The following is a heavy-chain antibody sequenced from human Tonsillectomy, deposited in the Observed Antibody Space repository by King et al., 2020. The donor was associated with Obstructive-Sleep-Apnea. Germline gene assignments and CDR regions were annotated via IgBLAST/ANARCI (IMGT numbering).Heavy chain of an antibody. Sequence: VQLVQSGGGVVQPGGSLRLSCAASGFTFSSYGMHWVRQAPGKGLEWVAVISYDGNNKYYADSEKGRFTISRDNSKNTLYLQMNSLRAEYTAMYYCSKCYNSGSYYNGPRVWGQGTLVTVSS. CDR2: ISYDGNNK. CDR1: GFTFSSYG. J-gene: IGHJ4*02. V-gene: IGHV3-30*18. D-gene: IGHD3-10*01. CDR3: SKCYNSGSYYNGPRV.